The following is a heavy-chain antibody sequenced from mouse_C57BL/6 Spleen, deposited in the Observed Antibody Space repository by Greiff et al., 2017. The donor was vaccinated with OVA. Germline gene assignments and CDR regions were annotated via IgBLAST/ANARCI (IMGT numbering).Heavy chain of an antibody. CDR1: GYTFTDYE. J-gene: IGHJ2*01. CDR3: TRGALITTVAYYFDY. D-gene: IGHD1-1*01. CDR2: IDPETGGP. Sequence: QVQLQQSGAELVRPGASVTLSCKASGYTFTDYEMHWVKQTPVHGLEWIGAIDPETGGPAYNQKFKGKAILTADKSSSTAYMELRSLTSEDSAVYYCTRGALITTVAYYFDYWGQGTTLTVSS. V-gene: IGHV1-15*01.